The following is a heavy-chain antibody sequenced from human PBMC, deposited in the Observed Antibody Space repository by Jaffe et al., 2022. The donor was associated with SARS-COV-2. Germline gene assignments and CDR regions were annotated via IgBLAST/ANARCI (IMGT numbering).Heavy chain of an antibody. CDR1: GGSISSSSYY. J-gene: IGHJ4*02. Sequence: QLQLQESGPGLVKPSETLSLTCTVSGGSISSSSYYWGWIRQPPGKGLEWIGSIYYSGSTYYNPSLKSRVTISVDTSKNQFSLKLSSVTAADTAVYYCARQAVVVVAAIDYWGQGTLVTVSS. D-gene: IGHD2-15*01. CDR2: IYYSGST. V-gene: IGHV4-39*01. CDR3: ARQAVVVVAAIDY.